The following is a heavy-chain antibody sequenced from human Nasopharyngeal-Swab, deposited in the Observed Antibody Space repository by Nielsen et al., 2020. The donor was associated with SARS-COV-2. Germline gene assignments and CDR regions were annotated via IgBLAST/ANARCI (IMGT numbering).Heavy chain of an antibody. Sequence: GESLKISCAASGFTFSSYWMSWVRQAPGKGLEWVANIKQDGSEKYYVGSVKGRFTISRDDAKNSLYLQMNSLRAEDTAVYYCATYPRHDAFDIWGQGTMVTVSS. CDR1: GFTFSSYW. V-gene: IGHV3-7*01. D-gene: IGHD6-25*01. CDR2: IKQDGSEK. J-gene: IGHJ3*02. CDR3: ATYPRHDAFDI.